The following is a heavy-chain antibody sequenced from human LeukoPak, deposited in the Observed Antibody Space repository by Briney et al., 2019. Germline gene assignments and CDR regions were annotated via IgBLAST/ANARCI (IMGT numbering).Heavy chain of an antibody. CDR3: ASDPIIVVVPAAIFYAIYV. D-gene: IGHD2-2*01. V-gene: IGHV3-74*01. J-gene: IGHJ6*02. CDR1: GFTFSSYW. Sequence: GGSLRLSCTASGFTFSSYWMHWVRQAPGKGLVWVSRINSDGSSTNYADSVKGRFTISRDNAKNTLYLQMNSLRAEDTAVYYCASDPIIVVVPAAIFYAIYVSGQGATVSVSS. CDR2: INSDGSST.